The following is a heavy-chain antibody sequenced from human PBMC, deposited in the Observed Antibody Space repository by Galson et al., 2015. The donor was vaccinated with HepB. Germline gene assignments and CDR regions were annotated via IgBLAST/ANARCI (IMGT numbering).Heavy chain of an antibody. CDR2: ISYDGDRK. Sequence: SLRLSCAASGFTFSHYPLHWVRQAPGKGLEWVALISYDGDRKHYADSVKSRFTISGDNSKNTLYLHMNSLRPEDTGVYFCVKSRYYSGSYGGFWGPGTLVTVSS. D-gene: IGHD1-26*01. V-gene: IGHV3-30*04. CDR3: VKSRYYSGSYGGF. J-gene: IGHJ4*02. CDR1: GFTFSHYP.